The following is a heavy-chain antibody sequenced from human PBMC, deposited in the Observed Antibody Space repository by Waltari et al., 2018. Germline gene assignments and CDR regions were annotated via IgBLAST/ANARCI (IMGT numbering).Heavy chain of an antibody. CDR3: ARHYRAADAFDS. CDR2: IDHSGNT. V-gene: IGHV4-34*01. Sequence: QVQLQQWGAGLLKPSETLSLTCAVYGGSFSGYYWSWIRQPPGKGLEWIREIDHSGNTNYDPSLKRRVTISVDASKNQFSLKLSSVTAADTAVYYCARHYRAADAFDSWGQGTMVTVSS. D-gene: IGHD3-16*02. J-gene: IGHJ3*02. CDR1: GGSFSGYY.